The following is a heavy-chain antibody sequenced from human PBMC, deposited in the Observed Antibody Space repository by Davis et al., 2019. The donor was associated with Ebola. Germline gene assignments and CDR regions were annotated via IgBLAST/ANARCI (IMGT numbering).Heavy chain of an antibody. CDR2: ISSSGSTI. Sequence: LSLTCTVSGGSISSYYWSWIRQPPGKGLEWVSYISSSGSTIYYADSVKGRFTISRDNAKNSLYLQMNSLRAEDTALYYCAKGTVPHYYYGMDVWGQGTTVTVSS. CDR1: GGSISSYY. CDR3: AKGTVPHYYYGMDV. V-gene: IGHV3-11*01. J-gene: IGHJ6*02. D-gene: IGHD4-11*01.